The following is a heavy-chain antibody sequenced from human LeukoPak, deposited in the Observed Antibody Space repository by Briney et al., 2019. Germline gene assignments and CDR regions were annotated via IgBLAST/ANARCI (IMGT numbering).Heavy chain of an antibody. CDR2: IRYDGSNK. CDR3: AKDRRSWYYFDC. D-gene: IGHD6-13*01. CDR1: GFTFSDHY. J-gene: IGHJ4*02. V-gene: IGHV3-30*02. Sequence: PGGSLRLSCAASGFTFSDHYMDWVRQAPGKGLEWVAFIRYDGSNKYYADSVKGRFTISRDNSKNTLYLQMNSLRAEDTAVYYCAKDRRSWYYFDCWGQGTLVTVSS.